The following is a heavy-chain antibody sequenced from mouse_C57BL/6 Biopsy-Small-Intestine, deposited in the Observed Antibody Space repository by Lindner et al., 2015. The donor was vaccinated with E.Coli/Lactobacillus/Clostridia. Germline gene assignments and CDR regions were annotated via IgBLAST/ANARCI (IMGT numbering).Heavy chain of an antibody. CDR2: IYPGGGYT. Sequence: VQLQESGAELVRPGTSVKMSCKASGYTFTNYWIGWAKQRPGHGLEWIGDIYPGGGYTNYNERFKGKATLTIDTSSSTAYMELHSLTSEDSAVYFCARSPYGAMDYWGQGTSVTVSS. CDR3: ARSPYGAMDY. CDR1: GYTFTNYW. J-gene: IGHJ4*01. D-gene: IGHD1-1*01. V-gene: IGHV1-63*01.